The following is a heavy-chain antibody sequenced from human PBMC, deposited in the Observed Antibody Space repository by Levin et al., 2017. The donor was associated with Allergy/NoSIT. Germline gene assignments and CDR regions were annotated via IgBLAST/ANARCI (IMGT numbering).Heavy chain of an antibody. J-gene: IGHJ4*01. CDR3: AKGSRAGYSGYDPFDY. CDR2: ISSSSSFI. CDR1: GFTFSSYS. V-gene: IGHV3-21*01. D-gene: IGHD5-12*01. Sequence: GESLKISCAASGFTFSSYSMNWVRQAPGKGLEWVSYISSSSSFIYYADSVEGRFTISRDNAKNSLYLQMNSLRAEDTAVYYCAKGSRAGYSGYDPFDYWGHGTLVTVSS.